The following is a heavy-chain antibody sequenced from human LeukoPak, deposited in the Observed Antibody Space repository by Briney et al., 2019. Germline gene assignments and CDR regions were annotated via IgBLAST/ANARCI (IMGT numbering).Heavy chain of an antibody. D-gene: IGHD2-2*01. CDR1: GGSTNSYY. Sequence: SETLSLTCSVSGGSTNSYYWSWIRQPGGKGLEWIGRIYSSGSTVYNPSLNSRLTMSIDTSKNQFSLTLKSVTATDTAVYYCARVKASSTSWTFDQWGQGALVTVSS. CDR2: IYSSGST. J-gene: IGHJ4*02. CDR3: ARVKASSTSWTFDQ. V-gene: IGHV4-4*07.